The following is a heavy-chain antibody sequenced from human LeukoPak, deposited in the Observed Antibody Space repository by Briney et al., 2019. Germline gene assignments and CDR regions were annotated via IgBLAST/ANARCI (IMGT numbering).Heavy chain of an antibody. CDR2: ISYEGSTK. CDR3: ARDGSSWYGQYYYYYYGMDV. D-gene: IGHD6-13*01. J-gene: IGHJ6*02. CDR1: GFTFSSHA. V-gene: IGHV3-30-3*01. Sequence: PGGSLRLSCAASGFTFSSHAMHWVRQAPGEGLEWVALISYEGSTKYYPDSVKGRFTISRDNSKSTLYLQMNSLRAEDTAVYYCARDGSSWYGQYYYYYYGMDVWGQGTTVTVSS.